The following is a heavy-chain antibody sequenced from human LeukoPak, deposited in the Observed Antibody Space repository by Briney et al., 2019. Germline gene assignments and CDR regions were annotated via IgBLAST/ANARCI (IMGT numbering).Heavy chain of an antibody. CDR1: GFTFSSYW. CDR3: AKLEIYCSGGSCYKLRYTLVGYFDY. J-gene: IGHJ4*02. V-gene: IGHV3-7*03. Sequence: GGSLRLSCAASGFTFSSYWMSWVRQAPGKGLEWVANIKQDGSEKYYVDSVKGRFTISRDNSKNTLYLQMNSLRAEDTAVYYCAKLEIYCSGGSCYKLRYTLVGYFDYWGQGTLVTVSS. CDR2: IKQDGSEK. D-gene: IGHD2-15*01.